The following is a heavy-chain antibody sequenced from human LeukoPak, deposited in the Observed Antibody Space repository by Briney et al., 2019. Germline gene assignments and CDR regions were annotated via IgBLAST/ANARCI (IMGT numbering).Heavy chain of an antibody. V-gene: IGHV4-4*07. CDR3: ARDQEVAGVDAFDI. CDR1: GGSMGSYY. Sequence: SETLSLTCTVSGGSMGSYYWNWIRLPAGKGLEWIGRIYTSGSTNYNPSLKSRVTMSVDTSKNQSSLNLSSVTAADTAVYYCARDQEVAGVDAFDIWGQGTMVTVSS. CDR2: IYTSGST. J-gene: IGHJ3*02. D-gene: IGHD5-12*01.